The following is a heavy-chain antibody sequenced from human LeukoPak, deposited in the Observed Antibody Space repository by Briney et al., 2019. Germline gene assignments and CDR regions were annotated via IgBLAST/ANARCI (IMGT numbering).Heavy chain of an antibody. CDR2: INPNTGGT. D-gene: IGHD6-19*01. J-gene: IGHJ4*02. Sequence: ASVKVSCKTSGYVFSGFYIHWVRQAPGQGLEWMGRINPNTGGTNLAQKFQGRVTMTRDTSISTVYMELSSLTSDDTAVYYCAREDNLGSGSSPIDYWGQGTLVTVSS. CDR3: AREDNLGSGSSPIDY. V-gene: IGHV1-2*06. CDR1: GYVFSGFY.